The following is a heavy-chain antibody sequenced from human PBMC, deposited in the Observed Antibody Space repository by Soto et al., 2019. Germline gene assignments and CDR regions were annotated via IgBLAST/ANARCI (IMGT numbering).Heavy chain of an antibody. Sequence: GASVKVSCKASGYTFTGYYMHWVRQAPGQGLEWMGWINPNSGGTNYAQKFQGRVTMTRDTSISTAYMELSRLRSDDTAVYYCARGGRVFRRTSSCFDYWGQGTLVTVSS. CDR3: ARGGRVFRRTSSCFDY. CDR2: INPNSGGT. V-gene: IGHV1-2*02. D-gene: IGHD2-2*01. J-gene: IGHJ4*02. CDR1: GYTFTGYY.